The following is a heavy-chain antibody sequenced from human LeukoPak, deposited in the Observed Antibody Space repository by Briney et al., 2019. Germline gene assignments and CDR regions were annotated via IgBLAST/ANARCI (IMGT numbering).Heavy chain of an antibody. D-gene: IGHD3-10*01. CDR1: GGSISSGSYY. CDR3: AKHYMGSSYSHGLDY. CDR2: IYYSGTT. J-gene: IGHJ4*02. V-gene: IGHV4-39*01. Sequence: SETLSLTCTVSGGSISSGSYYWGWIRQPPGKGLEWIGSIYYSGTTYYNPSLKSRVTISVDTSKNQFSLKLSSVTAADTALYYCAKHYMGSSYSHGLDYWGQGTLVTVSS.